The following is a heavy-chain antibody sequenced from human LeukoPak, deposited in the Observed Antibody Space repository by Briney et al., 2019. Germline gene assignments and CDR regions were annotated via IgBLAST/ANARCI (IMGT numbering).Heavy chain of an antibody. Sequence: GGSLRLSCAASGFTFSNYWMTWVRQAPGKGLEWVANIKEDGSDKYYVHSVKGRFTISRDNAKDSLYLQMNSLRAEDTAVYFCARDQWRLFDFWGQGTLVAVSS. J-gene: IGHJ4*02. CDR2: IKEDGSDK. CDR3: ARDQWRLFDF. CDR1: GFTFSNYW. V-gene: IGHV3-7*04. D-gene: IGHD2-21*02.